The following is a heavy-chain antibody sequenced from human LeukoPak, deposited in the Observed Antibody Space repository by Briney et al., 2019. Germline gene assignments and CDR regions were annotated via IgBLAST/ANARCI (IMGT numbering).Heavy chain of an antibody. D-gene: IGHD5-18*01. V-gene: IGHV3-30*02. CDR2: IRYDGSNK. Sequence: GGSLRLSCAASGFTFSSYGMHWVRQAPGKGLEWVAFIRYDGSNKYYADSVKGRFTISRDNSKKTLYLQMNSLRAEDTAVYYCARPGARGYSYGYSYYYYMDVWGKGTTVTVSS. J-gene: IGHJ6*03. CDR1: GFTFSSYG. CDR3: ARPGARGYSYGYSYYYYMDV.